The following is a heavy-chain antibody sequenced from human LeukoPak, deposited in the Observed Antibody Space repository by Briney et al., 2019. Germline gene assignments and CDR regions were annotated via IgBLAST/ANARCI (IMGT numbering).Heavy chain of an antibody. V-gene: IGHV4-34*01. D-gene: IGHD3-22*01. Sequence: SETLSLTCAVSGGSFSGYYWSWIRQPPGKGLEWIGEINHSGSTNYNPSLKSRVTISVDTSKNQFSLKLSSVTAADTAVYYCARGRYYDSSGYYYYYYYMDVWGKGTTVTVSS. CDR2: INHSGST. CDR3: ARGRYYDSSGYYYYYYYMDV. CDR1: GGSFSGYY. J-gene: IGHJ6*03.